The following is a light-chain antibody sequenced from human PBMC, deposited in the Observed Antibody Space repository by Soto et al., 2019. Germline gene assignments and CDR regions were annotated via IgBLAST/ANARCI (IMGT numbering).Light chain of an antibody. V-gene: IGKV1-39*01. J-gene: IGKJ5*01. Sequence: IQMTQSPSSLSASVVDRVTITCLASQSINRFLNWYQQKPGKGPNLLIYGASTLQSGVPLRFSGSGSGTDFTLTISSLQPEDFATYYCQQFNSYPITFGQGTRLEIK. CDR1: QSINRF. CDR3: QQFNSYPIT. CDR2: GAS.